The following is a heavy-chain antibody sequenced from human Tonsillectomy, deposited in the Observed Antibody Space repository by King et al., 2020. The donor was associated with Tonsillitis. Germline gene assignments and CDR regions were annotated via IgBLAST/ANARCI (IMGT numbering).Heavy chain of an antibody. Sequence: VQLVESGGGLVQPGRSLRLSCTASGFIFGDYAFNWFRQAPGKGLEWVGFIRSRPSGGTTENAASVKGRFTISRDDSKGIAYLQMNSLKTDDTAVYYCTRGRRDWGQGTLVTVSS. CDR1: GFIFGDYA. CDR3: TRGRRD. V-gene: IGHV3-49*03. J-gene: IGHJ4*02. CDR2: IRSRPSGGTT.